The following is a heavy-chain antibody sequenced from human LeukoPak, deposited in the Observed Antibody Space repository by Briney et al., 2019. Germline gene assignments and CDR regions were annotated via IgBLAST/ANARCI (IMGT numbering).Heavy chain of an antibody. CDR1: GGTFSSYA. Sequence: SVKVSCKASGGTFSSYAISWVRQAPGQGLEWMGGIIPIFGTANYAQKFQDRVTITADKSTSTAYMELSSLRSEDTAVYYCARGAGYGDPPGYWGQGTLVTVSS. CDR3: ARGAGYGDPPGY. V-gene: IGHV1-69*06. J-gene: IGHJ4*02. D-gene: IGHD4-17*01. CDR2: IIPIFGTA.